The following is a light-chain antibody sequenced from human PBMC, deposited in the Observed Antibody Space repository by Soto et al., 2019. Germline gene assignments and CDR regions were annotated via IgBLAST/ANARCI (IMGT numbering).Light chain of an antibody. CDR3: QQYGSSPSWT. J-gene: IGKJ1*01. Sequence: EIMMSQSPATLSVSPGERATLSCRASQSVSNNYLAWYQQKPGQAPRLLIYGASNRATGIPDRFSGSGSGTDFTLTISRLEPEDFAVYYCQQYGSSPSWTFGQGTKVDIK. CDR2: GAS. CDR1: QSVSNNY. V-gene: IGKV3-20*01.